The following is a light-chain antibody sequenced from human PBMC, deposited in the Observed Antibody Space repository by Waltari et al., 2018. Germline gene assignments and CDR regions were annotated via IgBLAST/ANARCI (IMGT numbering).Light chain of an antibody. CDR1: SSDVGGYNY. CDR2: EVP. V-gene: IGLV2-8*01. CDR3: GSSTDNNSII. J-gene: IGLJ2*01. Sequence: QSALTQPPSASGSPGQSVTISCTGTSSDVGGYNYVSWYQQHPGKAPKLIIYEVPQRPAGVPDRFSGAKSGNTASLTVSGLQAEDEADYYCGSSTDNNSIIFGGGTKLTVL.